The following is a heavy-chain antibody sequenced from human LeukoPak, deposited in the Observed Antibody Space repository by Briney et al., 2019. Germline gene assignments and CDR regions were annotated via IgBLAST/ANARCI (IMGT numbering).Heavy chain of an antibody. J-gene: IGHJ4*02. CDR2: INHSGRT. Sequence: SETLSLTCAVYGGSFSGYYWSWIRQPPGKGLEWIGEINHSGRTNYNPSLKSRVTISVDTSKNQFSLKLTSLTAADTAFYYCAGVAYWFNTGARLPDYWGQGTLVVVSS. CDR3: AGVAYWFNTGARLPDY. D-gene: IGHD2-8*02. CDR1: GGSFSGYY. V-gene: IGHV4-34*01.